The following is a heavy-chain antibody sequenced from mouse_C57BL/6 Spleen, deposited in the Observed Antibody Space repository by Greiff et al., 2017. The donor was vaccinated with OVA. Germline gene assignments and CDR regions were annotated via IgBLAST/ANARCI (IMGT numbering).Heavy chain of an antibody. V-gene: IGHV1-69*01. Sequence: QVQLQQPGAELVMPGASVKLSCTASGYTFTSYWMHWVKQRPGQGLEWIGEIDPSDSYTNYNQKFKGKSTLTVDKSSSTAYMQLSSLTSEDSAVYYCARGASTGRFAYWGKGTLVTVSA. CDR2: IDPSDSYT. J-gene: IGHJ3*01. CDR3: ARGASTGRFAY. CDR1: GYTFTSYW. D-gene: IGHD1-1*01.